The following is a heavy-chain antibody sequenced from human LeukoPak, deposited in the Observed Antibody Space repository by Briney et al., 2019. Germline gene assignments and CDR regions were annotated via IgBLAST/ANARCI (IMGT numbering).Heavy chain of an antibody. CDR1: NYSISTDYY. J-gene: IGHJ6*03. D-gene: IGHD3-10*01. CDR3: ARVFDSGSQAYFYYMDV. Sequence: SETLSLTCTVSNYSISTDYYWGWIRQPPGKGLEWIGTMYHSGSTYYNPSLKSRVTMSVDTSKNQFSLKVSSVTAADTAVYYCARVFDSGSQAYFYYMDVWGKGTTVTISS. V-gene: IGHV4-38-2*02. CDR2: MYHSGST.